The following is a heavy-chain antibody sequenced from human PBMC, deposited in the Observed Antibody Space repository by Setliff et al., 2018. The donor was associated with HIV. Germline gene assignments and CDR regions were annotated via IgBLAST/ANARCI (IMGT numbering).Heavy chain of an antibody. CDR1: GGSMTSSNYY. D-gene: IGHD6-13*01. J-gene: IGHJ6*03. Sequence: PSETLSLTCTVSGGSMTSSNYYWGWIRQSPGRGLEWIGEIYHSGSTYYNGSLNSRLAISVDTSKNQFSLKLSSVTAADTAVYYCATYSSSWPPHYYYYMDVWGKGTTVTVSS. CDR3: ATYSSSWPPHYYYYMDV. V-gene: IGHV4-39*07. CDR2: IYHSGST.